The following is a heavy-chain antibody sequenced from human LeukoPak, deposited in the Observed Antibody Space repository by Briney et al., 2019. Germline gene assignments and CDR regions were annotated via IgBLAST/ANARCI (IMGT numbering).Heavy chain of an antibody. CDR2: IYHSGST. CDR1: GYSISSGYY. Sequence: SETLSRTCAVSGYSISSGYYWGWIRQPPGKGLEWIGSIYHSGSTYYNPSLRSRVTISVDTSKNQFSLKLTSVAAADTAVYYCARHFDYPYAFDIWGQGTMVTVSS. J-gene: IGHJ3*02. CDR3: ARHFDYPYAFDI. D-gene: IGHD3-9*01. V-gene: IGHV4-38-2*01.